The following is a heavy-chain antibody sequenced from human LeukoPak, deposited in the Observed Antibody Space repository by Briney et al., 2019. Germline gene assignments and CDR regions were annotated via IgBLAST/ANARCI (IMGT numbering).Heavy chain of an antibody. CDR3: ASRGGRWLNAEAFDI. J-gene: IGHJ3*02. D-gene: IGHD5-24*01. CDR2: IRYDGSNK. Sequence: PGGSLRLSCAASGFTFSSYGMHWVRQAPGKGLEWVAFIRYDGSNKYYADSVKGRFTISRDNSKNTLYLQMNSLRAEDTAVYYCASRGGRWLNAEAFDIWGQGTMVTVSS. V-gene: IGHV3-30*02. CDR1: GFTFSSYG.